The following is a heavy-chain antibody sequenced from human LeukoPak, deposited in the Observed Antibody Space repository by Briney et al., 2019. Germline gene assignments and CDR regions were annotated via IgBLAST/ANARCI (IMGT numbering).Heavy chain of an antibody. D-gene: IGHD6-13*01. J-gene: IGHJ4*02. CDR1: GYTFTSYG. CDR2: ISAYNGNT. V-gene: IGHV1-18*01. Sequence: ASVKVSCKASGYTFTSYGISWVRQAPGQGLEWMGWISAYNGNTNYAQKLQGRVTMTTDTSTSTAYMELKSLRSEDTAVYYCARGSALAAAGYFDYWGQGTLVTVSS. CDR3: ARGSALAAAGYFDY.